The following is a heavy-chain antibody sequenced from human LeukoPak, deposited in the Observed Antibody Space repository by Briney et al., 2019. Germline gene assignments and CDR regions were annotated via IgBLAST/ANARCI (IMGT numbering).Heavy chain of an antibody. CDR3: AAIPGTVELDY. J-gene: IGHJ4*02. D-gene: IGHD1-26*01. CDR2: ISSSSSYI. CDR1: GFTFSSYA. V-gene: IGHV3-21*01. Sequence: GASLRLSCAASGFTFSSYAMSWVRQAPGKGLEWVPSISSSSSYIYYADSVKGRFTISRDNAKNSLYLQMNSLRAEDTAVYYCAAIPGTVELDYWGQGTLVTVSS.